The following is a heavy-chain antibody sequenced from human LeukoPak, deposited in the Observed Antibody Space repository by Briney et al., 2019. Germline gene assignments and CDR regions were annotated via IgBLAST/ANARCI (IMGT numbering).Heavy chain of an antibody. Sequence: PGGSLRLSCVVSGFRFDDYGMHWVRQAPGKGLEWVAHINQDGSKEYYMDSVKARFTISRDNAKNSLSLQMNSLRAEDTAVYYCVRDGGVSGYDLLDYWGQGTLVTVSS. CDR2: INQDGSKE. D-gene: IGHD5-12*01. CDR1: GFRFDDYG. J-gene: IGHJ4*02. V-gene: IGHV3-7*01. CDR3: VRDGGVSGYDLLDY.